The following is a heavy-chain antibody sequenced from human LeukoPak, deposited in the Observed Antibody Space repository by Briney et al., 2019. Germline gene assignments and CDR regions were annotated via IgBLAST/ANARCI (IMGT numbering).Heavy chain of an antibody. V-gene: IGHV3-21*01. Sequence: GGSLRLSCAASGFTFSSHSMNWVRQAPGKGLEWVSSISPSGNYIYYADSLEGRFTISKDNAKNSLYLQMNSLRAEDTAVYYCARDLSSSTSCYSYWGQGTLVTVSS. D-gene: IGHD2-2*01. J-gene: IGHJ4*02. CDR1: GFTFSSHS. CDR2: ISPSGNYI. CDR3: ARDLSSSTSCYSY.